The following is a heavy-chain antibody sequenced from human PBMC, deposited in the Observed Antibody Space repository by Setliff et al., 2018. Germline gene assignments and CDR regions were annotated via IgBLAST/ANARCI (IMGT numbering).Heavy chain of an antibody. V-gene: IGHV1-46*01. J-gene: IGHJ3*02. D-gene: IGHD3-16*01. Sequence: ASVKVSCKASGYTFTSHYMNWVRQAPGLGLEWMGTINPSSGRTSYAQKFQGRVTMTRDTSTSTVYMDMSSLRSEYTAVYYCARDVLPYHSACAFDIWGQGTMVTVSS. CDR3: ARDVLPYHSACAFDI. CDR2: INPSSGRT. CDR1: GYTFTSHY.